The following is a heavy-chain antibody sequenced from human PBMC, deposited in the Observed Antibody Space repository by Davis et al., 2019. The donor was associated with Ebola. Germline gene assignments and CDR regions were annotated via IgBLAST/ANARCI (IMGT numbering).Heavy chain of an antibody. CDR1: SGSFRSGDNY. V-gene: IGHV4-30-4*01. CDR2: IYYRGTT. J-gene: IGHJ5*02. Sequence: MPSETLSLTCTVSSGSFRSGDNYWSWLRQAPGKGLEWIGYIYYRGTTHYNPSLQSRVTITMDMSKNQFSLQLTSVTAADTAMYYCARDYHPFWSGYFGGASWGQGILVTVSS. CDR3: ARDYHPFWSGYFGGAS. D-gene: IGHD3-3*01.